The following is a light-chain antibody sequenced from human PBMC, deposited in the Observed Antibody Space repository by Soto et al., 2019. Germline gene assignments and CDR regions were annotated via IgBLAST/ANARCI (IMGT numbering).Light chain of an antibody. CDR1: QSVSSSY. J-gene: IGKJ1*01. CDR3: QHYSSSPSSWT. V-gene: IGKV3-20*01. Sequence: EIVLTQSPGILSLSPGERATLSCRASQSVSSSYLAWYQQKPGQAPRLLIYGASSRATGIPDRFSGSGFGTDFTLTISRLEPEDFAVYYCQHYSSSPSSWTFGQGTKVEIK. CDR2: GAS.